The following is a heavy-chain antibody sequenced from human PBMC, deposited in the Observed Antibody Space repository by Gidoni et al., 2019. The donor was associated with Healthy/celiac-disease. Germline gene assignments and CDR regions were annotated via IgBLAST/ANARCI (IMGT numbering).Heavy chain of an antibody. Sequence: LESGGGLVQPGGSLRLSCAASGFTFSSYAMSWVRQAPGKGLEWVSAISGSGGSTYYADSVKGRFTISSDNSKNTLYLQMNSLRAEDTAVYYCATHPRLMGVVILPGMDVWGQGTTVTVSS. CDR2: ISGSGGST. J-gene: IGHJ6*02. D-gene: IGHD3-3*01. V-gene: IGHV3-23*01. CDR1: GFTFSSYA. CDR3: ATHPRLMGVVILPGMDV.